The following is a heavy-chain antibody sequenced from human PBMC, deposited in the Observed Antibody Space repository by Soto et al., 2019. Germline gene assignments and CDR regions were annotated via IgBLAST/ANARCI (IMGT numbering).Heavy chain of an antibody. V-gene: IGHV1-2*02. CDR3: ARNRRTPPDAAMITGLDV. CDR1: GYTFSDNY. CDR2: ISPKSGGS. D-gene: IGHD3-16*01. Sequence: ASVKVSCKTSGYTFSDNYLHWVRQAPGQGLEWIGWISPKSGGSNYARKFQGRVTLTRDTAISTAYMELSRLTSDDTAVYSCARNRRTPPDAAMITGLDVWGQGTTVTSP. J-gene: IGHJ6*02.